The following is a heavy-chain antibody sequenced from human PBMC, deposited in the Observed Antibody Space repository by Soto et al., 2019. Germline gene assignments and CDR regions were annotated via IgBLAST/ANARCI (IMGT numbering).Heavy chain of an antibody. CDR2: ISYSGTT. CDR3: ARGRGYSYGLDP. J-gene: IGHJ5*02. D-gene: IGHD5-18*01. Sequence: PSETLSLTCTVSGDSISSNNNYWSWIRQPPGEGLEWIGFISYSGTTSYSPSLKSRVAISLDTSKNQFFLSLSSVTAADTAVYYCARGRGYSYGLDPWGQGTLVTVSS. V-gene: IGHV4-30-4*01. CDR1: GDSISSNNNY.